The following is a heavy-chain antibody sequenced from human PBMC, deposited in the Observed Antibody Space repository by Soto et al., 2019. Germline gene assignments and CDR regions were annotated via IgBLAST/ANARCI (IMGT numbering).Heavy chain of an antibody. CDR1: GGFFRGYY. V-gene: IGHV4-34*01. CDR2: INHSGST. D-gene: IGHD6-13*01. CDR3: ARCLRSSWYGFDY. Sequence: HVQLQQWCAGLLKPSETLSLTCAVYGGFFRGYYWSWIRQPPGMGRAWIGEINHSGSTNYNPSLKSRVTIPVDTSKSQSSLKLSPVTAADTAVYYCARCLRSSWYGFDYWGQRTMVTVTS. J-gene: IGHJ4*02.